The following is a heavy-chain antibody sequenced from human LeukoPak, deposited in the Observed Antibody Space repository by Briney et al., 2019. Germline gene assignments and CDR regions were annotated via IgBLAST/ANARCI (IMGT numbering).Heavy chain of an antibody. D-gene: IGHD6-13*01. CDR1: GYTFTSYD. Sequence: ASVKVSCKASGYTFTSYDINWVRQATGQGLEWMGWMNPNSGNTGYAQKFQGRVTITTDESTSTAYMELSSLRSEDTAVYYCASSSSSPTLDYWGQGTLVTVSS. J-gene: IGHJ4*02. CDR2: MNPNSGNT. V-gene: IGHV1-8*01. CDR3: ASSSSSPTLDY.